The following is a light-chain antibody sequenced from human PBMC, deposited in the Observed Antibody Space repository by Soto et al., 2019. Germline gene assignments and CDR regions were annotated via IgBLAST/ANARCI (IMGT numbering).Light chain of an antibody. CDR3: CSYATTTAWV. V-gene: IGLV2-11*01. CDR1: STDYGGYKY. CDR2: DVS. J-gene: IGLJ3*02. Sequence: QSALTQPRSVSGSPGQSVSISCAGTSTDYGGYKYVSWYQQHPGKAPKLMIFDVSERPSGVPDRFSGSKSGSTASLSIAGLQPEDEADYFCCSYATTTAWVFGGGTKLTVL.